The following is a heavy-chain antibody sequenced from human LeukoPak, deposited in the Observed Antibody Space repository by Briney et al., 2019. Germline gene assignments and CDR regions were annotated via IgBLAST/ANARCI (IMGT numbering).Heavy chain of an antibody. D-gene: IGHD1/OR15-1a*01. CDR3: ARTNGYYDL. CDR1: GFTFRSYG. V-gene: IGHV3-23*01. J-gene: IGHJ2*01. CDR2: ISGSGGST. Sequence: GGSLRLSCAASGFTFRSYGISWVRQAPGKGLEWVSGISGSGGSTFYADSVKGRFTISRDNSKNTVYLQLNSLRAEDMAVYYCARTNGYYDLWGRGTLVTVSS.